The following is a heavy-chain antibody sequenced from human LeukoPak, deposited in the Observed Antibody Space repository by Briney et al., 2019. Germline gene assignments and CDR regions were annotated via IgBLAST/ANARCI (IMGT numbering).Heavy chain of an antibody. CDR2: MNPNSGNT. CDR3: ARGDIVVVPAAILGPYSCYYGMDV. Sequence: GASVKVSCKASGYTFTSYDINWVRQATGQGLEWMGWMNPNSGNTGYAQKFQGRVTMTRNTSISTAYMELSSLRSEDTAVYYCARGDIVVVPAAILGPYSCYYGMDVWGQGTTVTVSS. CDR1: GYTFTSYD. V-gene: IGHV1-8*01. J-gene: IGHJ6*02. D-gene: IGHD2-2*02.